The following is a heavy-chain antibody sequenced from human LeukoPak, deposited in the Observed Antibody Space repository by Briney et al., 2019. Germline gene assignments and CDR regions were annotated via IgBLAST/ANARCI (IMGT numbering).Heavy chain of an antibody. CDR3: ARDSGTTGEVKFDP. Sequence: SETLSLTCTVSGGSISIYYWSWIRQPAGKGLEWIGRIYTSGSTNYNPSLKSRVTMSVDTSKNQFSLKLNSVTAADTAVYYCARDSGTTGEVKFDPWGQGTLVSVSS. CDR1: GGSISIYY. V-gene: IGHV4-4*07. J-gene: IGHJ5*02. D-gene: IGHD3-10*01. CDR2: IYTSGST.